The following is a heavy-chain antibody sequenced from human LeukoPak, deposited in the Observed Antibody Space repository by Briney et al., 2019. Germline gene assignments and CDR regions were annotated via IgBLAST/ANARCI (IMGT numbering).Heavy chain of an antibody. J-gene: IGHJ4*02. CDR3: ARVPYYYDSSGYHGLWY. V-gene: IGHV1-46*01. CDR2: INLSGGST. Sequence: GASVKVSCKASGYTFTSYYMHWVRQAPGQGLEWMGIINLSGGSTSYAQKFQGRVTMTRDTSTSTVYMELSSLRSEDTAVYYCARVPYYYDSSGYHGLWYWGQGTLVTVSS. CDR1: GYTFTSYY. D-gene: IGHD3-22*01.